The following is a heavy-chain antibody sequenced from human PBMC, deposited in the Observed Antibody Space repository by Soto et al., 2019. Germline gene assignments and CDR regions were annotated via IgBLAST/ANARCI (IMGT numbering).Heavy chain of an antibody. Sequence: VKVSCKASGYIFTSYVIHWVRQAPGQRLEWMGWINAGNGNTKYLQKFQGRVTTTRDTSASIAYMEMTSLRSEDTAVYYCARGNNWLDTWGQGTLVTVSS. CDR1: GYIFTSYV. CDR3: ARGNNWLDT. V-gene: IGHV1-3*01. CDR2: INAGNGNT. J-gene: IGHJ5*02.